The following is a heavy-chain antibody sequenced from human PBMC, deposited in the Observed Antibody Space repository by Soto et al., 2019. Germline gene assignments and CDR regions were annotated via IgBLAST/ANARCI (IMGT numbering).Heavy chain of an antibody. Sequence: QVQLVESGGGVVQPGRSLRLSCAASGFTFSSYGMHWVRQAPGKGLEWVAVISYDGSNKYYADSVKGRFTISRDNSKNTLYLQMNTLRAEDTAVYYCAKAVYSSGSFSAFDYWGQGTLVIVSS. V-gene: IGHV3-30*18. CDR3: AKAVYSSGSFSAFDY. CDR2: ISYDGSNK. D-gene: IGHD1-26*01. J-gene: IGHJ4*01. CDR1: GFTFSSYG.